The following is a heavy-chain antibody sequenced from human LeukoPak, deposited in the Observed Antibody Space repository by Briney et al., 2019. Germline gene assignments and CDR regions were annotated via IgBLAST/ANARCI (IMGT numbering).Heavy chain of an antibody. Sequence: GGSLRLSCTASGFTFGDYAMSWIRQAPGKGLEWVGFIRSKAYGETADYAASVKSRFTISRDDSKAIAYLQMNSLKTEDTAVYHCTRDRGAYNLYDYWGQGTLVTVSS. CDR1: GFTFGDYA. CDR3: TRDRGAYNLYDY. CDR2: IRSKAYGETA. D-gene: IGHD1-1*01. J-gene: IGHJ4*02. V-gene: IGHV3-49*03.